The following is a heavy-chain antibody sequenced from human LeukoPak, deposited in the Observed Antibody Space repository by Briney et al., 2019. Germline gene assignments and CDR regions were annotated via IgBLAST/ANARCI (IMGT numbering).Heavy chain of an antibody. CDR1: GYTFTGYY. D-gene: IGHD2-15*01. Sequence: ASVKVSCMASGYTFTGYYMHWVRQAPGQGLEWMGWINPNSGGTNYAQKFQGRVTMTRDTSISTAYMELSRLRSDDTAVYYCARGYCSGGSCYFFAYWGQGTLVTVSS. V-gene: IGHV1-2*02. CDR2: INPNSGGT. J-gene: IGHJ4*02. CDR3: ARGYCSGGSCYFFAY.